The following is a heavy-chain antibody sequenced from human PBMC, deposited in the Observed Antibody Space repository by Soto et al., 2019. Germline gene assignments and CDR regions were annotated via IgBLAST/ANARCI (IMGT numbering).Heavy chain of an antibody. J-gene: IGHJ5*02. CDR2: INAGNGNT. D-gene: IGHD3-10*01. V-gene: IGHV1-3*01. Sequence: ASVKVSCKASGYTFTSYAMRWVRQAPGQRLEWMGWINAGNGNTKYSQKFQGRVTITRDTSASTAYMELSSLRSEDTAVYYCARDTKPYYYGSNWFDPWGRGTLVTVSS. CDR1: GYTFTSYA. CDR3: ARDTKPYYYGSNWFDP.